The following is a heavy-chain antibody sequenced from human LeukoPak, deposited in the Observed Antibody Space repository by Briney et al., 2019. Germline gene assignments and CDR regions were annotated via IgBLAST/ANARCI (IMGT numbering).Heavy chain of an antibody. CDR1: GGSISSSSYY. Sequence: SETLSLTCTVSGGSISSSSYYWGWLRQPPGKGLEWIGSIYYSGSTYYNPSLKSRVTISVDTSKNQFSLKLSSVTAADTAVYYCARQGYSYGYNYYYMDVWGKGTTVTVSS. V-gene: IGHV4-39*01. J-gene: IGHJ6*03. CDR2: IYYSGST. CDR3: ARQGYSYGYNYYYMDV. D-gene: IGHD5-18*01.